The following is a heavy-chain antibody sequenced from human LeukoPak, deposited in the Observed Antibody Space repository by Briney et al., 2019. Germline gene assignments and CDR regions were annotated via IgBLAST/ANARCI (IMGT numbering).Heavy chain of an antibody. CDR1: GGTFSSYA. J-gene: IGHJ4*02. D-gene: IGHD6-13*01. CDR3: AEAEAYSSSWAALDY. Sequence: SVKVSCKASGGTFSSYAISWVRQAPGQGLEWMGRIIPILGIANYAQKFQGRVTITADKSTSTAYMELSSLRSEDTAVYYCAEAEAYSSSWAALDYWGQGTLVTVSS. CDR2: IIPILGIA. V-gene: IGHV1-69*04.